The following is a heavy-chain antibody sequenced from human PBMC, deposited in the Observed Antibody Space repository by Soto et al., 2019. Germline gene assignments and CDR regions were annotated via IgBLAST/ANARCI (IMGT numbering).Heavy chain of an antibody. V-gene: IGHV3-30-3*01. D-gene: IGHD3-22*01. CDR3: ARDGPYGYYDSSGYYYSPTSYGMDV. Sequence: GGSLRLSCAASGFTFSSYAMHWVRQAPGKGLEWVAVISYDGSNKYYADSVKGRFTISRDNSKNTLYLQMNSLRAEDTAVYYCARDGPYGYYDSSGYYYSPTSYGMDVWGQGTTVTVSS. J-gene: IGHJ6*02. CDR1: GFTFSSYA. CDR2: ISYDGSNK.